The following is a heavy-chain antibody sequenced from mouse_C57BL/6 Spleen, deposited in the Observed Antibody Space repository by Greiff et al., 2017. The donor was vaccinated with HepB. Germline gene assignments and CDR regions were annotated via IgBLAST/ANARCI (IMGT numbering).Heavy chain of an antibody. D-gene: IGHD1-1*01. CDR1: GYTFTSYG. Sequence: VKLMESGAELARPGASVKLSCKASGYTFTSYGISWVKQRTGQGLEWIGEIYPRSGNTYYNEKFKGKATLTADKSSSTAYMELRSLTSEDSAVYFCAREATVDYYAMDYWGQGTSVTVSS. CDR2: IYPRSGNT. CDR3: AREATVDYYAMDY. V-gene: IGHV1-81*01. J-gene: IGHJ4*01.